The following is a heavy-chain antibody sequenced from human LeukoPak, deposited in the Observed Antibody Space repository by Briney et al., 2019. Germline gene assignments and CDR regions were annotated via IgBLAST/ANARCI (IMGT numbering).Heavy chain of an antibody. Sequence: SGGSLRLSCAASGFTFSSYSMNWVRQAPGKGLEWVSSISSSSSYIYYADSVKGRFTISRDNAKNSLYLQMNSLRAEDTAVYYCARDGQYGDFAGDAFDIWGQGTMVTVSS. CDR2: ISSSSSYI. V-gene: IGHV3-21*01. CDR3: ARDGQYGDFAGDAFDI. J-gene: IGHJ3*02. D-gene: IGHD4-17*01. CDR1: GFTFSSYS.